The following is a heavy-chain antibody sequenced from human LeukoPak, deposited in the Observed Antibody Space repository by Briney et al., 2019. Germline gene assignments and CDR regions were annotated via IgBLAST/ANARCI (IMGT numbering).Heavy chain of an antibody. D-gene: IGHD6-6*01. J-gene: IGHJ4*02. CDR2: INPNSGGT. V-gene: IGHV1-2*02. CDR3: ARIGSSSSVDY. CDR1: GYTLTGYY. Sequence: ASVKVSCKASGYTLTGYYMHWVRQAPGQGLEWMGWINPNSGGTNYAQKFQGRVTITRNTSISTAYMELSSLRSEDTAVYYCARIGSSSSVDYWGQGTLVTVSS.